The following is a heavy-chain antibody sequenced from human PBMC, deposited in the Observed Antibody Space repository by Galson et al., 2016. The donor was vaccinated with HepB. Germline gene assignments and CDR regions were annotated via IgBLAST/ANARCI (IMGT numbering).Heavy chain of an antibody. J-gene: IGHJ4*02. Sequence: SLRLSCAVSGITFSNYGIHWVRQAPGKGLEWVAVIWSDGSNKHSADSVKGRFTTSRDSSKNTLYLQTNSLRVEDTAVYYCARGTAMANGDFEHWGQGTLVTVSS. CDR1: GITFSNYG. D-gene: IGHD5-18*01. V-gene: IGHV3-33*01. CDR3: ARGTAMANGDFEH. CDR2: IWSDGSNK.